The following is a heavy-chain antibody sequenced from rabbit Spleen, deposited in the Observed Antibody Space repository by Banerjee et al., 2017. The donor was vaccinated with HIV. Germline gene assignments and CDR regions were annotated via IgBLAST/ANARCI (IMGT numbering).Heavy chain of an antibody. CDR1: GFSFSSSYY. J-gene: IGHJ4*01. D-gene: IGHD6-1*01. CDR3: ARDDDGGYGYWYFGL. CDR2: VRADGNSGTT. V-gene: IGHV1S45*01. Sequence: QEQLEESGGDLVKPEGSLTLTCTASGFSFSSSYYMCWVRQAPGKGLELIACVRADGNSGTTYYASWAKGRFTISKASSTTVTLQMTSLTAADTATYFCARDDDGGYGYWYFGLWGPGTLVTVS.